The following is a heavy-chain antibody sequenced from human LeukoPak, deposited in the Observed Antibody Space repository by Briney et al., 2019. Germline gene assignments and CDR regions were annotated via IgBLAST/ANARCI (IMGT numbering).Heavy chain of an antibody. CDR1: GFTFSDYY. V-gene: IGHV3-11*01. CDR2: ISIRGDTI. CDR3: ARGSRRYSSTWYPDDAFDI. Sequence: GGSLRLSCAASGFTFSDYYMSWIRQAPGKGLEWVSYISIRGDTIFYADSVKGRFTISRDNAKNSMYLQMNSLRVEDTAVYYCARGSRRYSSTWYPDDAFDIWGQGTMVTVS. J-gene: IGHJ3*02. D-gene: IGHD6-13*01.